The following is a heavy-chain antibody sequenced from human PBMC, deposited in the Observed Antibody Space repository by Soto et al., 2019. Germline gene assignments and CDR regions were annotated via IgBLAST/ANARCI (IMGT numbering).Heavy chain of an antibody. J-gene: IGHJ5*02. CDR2: ISYDGSNK. V-gene: IGHV3-30*18. Sequence: PGGSLRLSCAASGFTFSSYGMHWVRQAPGKGLEWVAVISYDGSNKYYADSVKGRFTISRDNSKNTLYLQMNSLRAEDTAVYYCAKDRWDIVVVPAFSWFDPWGQGTLVTVSS. CDR3: AKDRWDIVVVPAFSWFDP. D-gene: IGHD2-2*01. CDR1: GFTFSSYG.